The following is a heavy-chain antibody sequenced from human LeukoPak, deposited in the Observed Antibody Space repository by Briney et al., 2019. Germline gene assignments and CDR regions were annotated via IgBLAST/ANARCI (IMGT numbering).Heavy chain of an antibody. CDR1: GFIFSSYW. J-gene: IGHJ4*02. CDR3: ATKGGDY. V-gene: IGHV3-7*01. Sequence: GGSLRLSCAASGFIFSSYWMSWVRQAPGKGLGWVANINEDGGAKYYVDSVKGRFTISRDNAKNSQYLQMNSLRVEDTAVYYCATKGGDYWGQGTLVTVSS. D-gene: IGHD3-16*01. CDR2: INEDGGAK.